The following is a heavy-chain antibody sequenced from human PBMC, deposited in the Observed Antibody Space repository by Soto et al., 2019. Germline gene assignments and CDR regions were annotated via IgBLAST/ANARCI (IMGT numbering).Heavy chain of an antibody. Sequence: SETLSLTCTVSGGSISSYYWSWIRQPPGKGLEWIGYIYYSGSTNYNPSLKSRVTISVDTSKNQFSLKLSSVTAADTAVYYCARACSGGSCDHPAYYYGMDVWGQGTTVTVSS. CDR1: GGSISSYY. D-gene: IGHD2-15*01. CDR2: IYYSGST. J-gene: IGHJ6*02. CDR3: ARACSGGSCDHPAYYYGMDV. V-gene: IGHV4-59*01.